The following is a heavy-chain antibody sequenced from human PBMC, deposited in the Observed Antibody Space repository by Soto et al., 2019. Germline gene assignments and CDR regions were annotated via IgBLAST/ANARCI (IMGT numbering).Heavy chain of an antibody. J-gene: IGHJ4*02. Sequence: QVQLVESEGGVVQPGRSLRLSCAASGFTLSNYAMQWVRQAPGKGLEWVATISYDGSKKNYADSVKGRFTISRDNSKNALYLQMNSLRAEDTAVYYCVRTPGYTTDYWGQGTLVTVYS. CDR2: ISYDGSKK. D-gene: IGHD5-18*01. CDR1: GFTLSNYA. CDR3: VRTPGYTTDY. V-gene: IGHV3-30-3*01.